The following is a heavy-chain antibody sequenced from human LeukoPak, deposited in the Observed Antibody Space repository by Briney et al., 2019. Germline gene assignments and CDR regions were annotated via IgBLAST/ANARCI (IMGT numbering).Heavy chain of an antibody. V-gene: IGHV3-30*18. Sequence: GGSLRLSCAGSGFIFRNYGMHWGRQAPGQGLEWVAVISDGGTHLYYADSVKGRFTISRDNSESTMYLQMNSLRVEDTAVYYCAKEGTRSHSQWAFDFWGQGTMVTVSS. CDR1: GFIFRNYG. CDR3: AKEGTRSHSQWAFDF. CDR2: ISDGGTHL. D-gene: IGHD6-19*01. J-gene: IGHJ3*01.